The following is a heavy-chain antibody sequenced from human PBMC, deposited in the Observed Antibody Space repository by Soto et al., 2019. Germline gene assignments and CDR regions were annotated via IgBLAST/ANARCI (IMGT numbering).Heavy chain of an antibody. Sequence: VASVKVSCKASGYTFTSYYMHWVRQAPGQRLEWMGWINAGNGNTKYSQKFQGRVTITRDTSASTAYMELSSLRSEDTAVYYCARGGYCSSTSCSPGPYWGQGTLVTVSS. D-gene: IGHD2-2*01. CDR1: GYTFTSYY. CDR3: ARGGYCSSTSCSPGPY. CDR2: INAGNGNT. V-gene: IGHV1-3*01. J-gene: IGHJ4*02.